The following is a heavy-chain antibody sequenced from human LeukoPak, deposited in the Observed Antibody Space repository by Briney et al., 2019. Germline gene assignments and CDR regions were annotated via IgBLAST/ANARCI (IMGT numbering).Heavy chain of an antibody. J-gene: IGHJ4*02. V-gene: IGHV3-64*01. Sequence: PGGSVRLSCAASGFTFSTYAMHWARQAPGKRLECVSGISSNGGDTYYANSVKGRFTISRDNSKNTLYLQMGSLRAEDMAVYYCARSAGRDAYNFDYWGQGALVSASS. CDR3: ARSAGRDAYNFDY. CDR2: ISSNGGDT. CDR1: GFTFSTYA. D-gene: IGHD5-24*01.